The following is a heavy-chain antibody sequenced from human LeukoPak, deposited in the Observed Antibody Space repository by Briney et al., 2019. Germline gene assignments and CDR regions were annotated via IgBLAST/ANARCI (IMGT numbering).Heavy chain of an antibody. CDR1: GFTFSSYA. Sequence: GSLRLSCAASGFTFSSYAMSWVRQAPGKGLEWVSGIGGSGTSTYYADSVKGRFTISRDNSKLYLQLNSLRVEDTAVYYCAKAWQQLVLSAFDIWGQGTMVTVSS. CDR2: IGGSGTST. D-gene: IGHD6-13*01. V-gene: IGHV3-23*01. CDR3: AKAWQQLVLSAFDI. J-gene: IGHJ3*02.